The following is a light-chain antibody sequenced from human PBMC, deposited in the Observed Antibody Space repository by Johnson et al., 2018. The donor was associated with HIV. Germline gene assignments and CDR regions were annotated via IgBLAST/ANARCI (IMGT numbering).Light chain of an antibody. Sequence: QSVLTQPPSVSAAPGQRVTRSYSGSSSNIGNNFVSWFRQIPLRAPKVLIYDNNKRPSGIPDRSSGSKSGTSATLGITGLQTGDEADYYCGTWDSSLSAYVFGTGTKVTVL. CDR3: GTWDSSLSAYV. V-gene: IGLV1-51*01. J-gene: IGLJ1*01. CDR2: DNN. CDR1: SSNIGNNF.